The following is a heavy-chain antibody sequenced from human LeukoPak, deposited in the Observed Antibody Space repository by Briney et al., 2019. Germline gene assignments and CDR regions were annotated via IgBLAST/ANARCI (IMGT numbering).Heavy chain of an antibody. CDR2: ISAYNGNT. Sequence: ASVKVSCKASGYTFTSYGISWVRQAPGQGLEWMGWISAYNGNTNYAQKLQGRVTMTTDTSTSTAYMELRSLRSDDTAVYYCARGDMVRGVMVFVDYWGQGTLVTVSS. V-gene: IGHV1-18*01. D-gene: IGHD3-10*01. CDR1: GYTFTSYG. CDR3: ARGDMVRGVMVFVDY. J-gene: IGHJ4*02.